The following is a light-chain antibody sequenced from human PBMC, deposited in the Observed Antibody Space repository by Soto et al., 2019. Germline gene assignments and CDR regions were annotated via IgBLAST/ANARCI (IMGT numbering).Light chain of an antibody. CDR2: DSF. J-gene: IGKJ4*01. Sequence: EIVLTQSPATLSLSPGERATLSCRASQSISNYVAWYQQKPGQAPRLLIYDSFSRATGIPARFSGSGSGTDFTLTISSLEPEDFAVYYCQQLTNWPPLTLGGGTKVEIK. CDR1: QSISNY. CDR3: QQLTNWPPLT. V-gene: IGKV3-11*01.